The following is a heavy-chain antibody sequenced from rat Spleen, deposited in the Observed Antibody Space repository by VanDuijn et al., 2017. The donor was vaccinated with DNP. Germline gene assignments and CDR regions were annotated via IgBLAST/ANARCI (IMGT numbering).Heavy chain of an antibody. CDR2: ISPSGGNT. J-gene: IGHJ2*01. CDR3: ARRYYGSYFDY. D-gene: IGHD1-6*01. Sequence: EVQLVESGGGLVQPGRSLKLSCTASGFTFSNYDMAWVRQAPTKGLECVASISPSGGNTYYRDSVKGRFTISRDNAESTLYLQMNSLRSEDMATYYCARRYYGSYFDYWGQGVMVTVSS. CDR1: GFTFSNYD. V-gene: IGHV5-25*01.